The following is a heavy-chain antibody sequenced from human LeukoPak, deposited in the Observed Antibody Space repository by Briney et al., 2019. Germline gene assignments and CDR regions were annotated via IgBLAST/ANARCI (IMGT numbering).Heavy chain of an antibody. J-gene: IGHJ3*02. Sequence: GGSLRLSCAASGFTFSGYEMHWVRQAPGKGLEWLSHISSGSSGINYADSVKGRFTIPRDNGRNSLYLQMNALRVEDTAIYYCARDPPRGRGFDIWGQGTMVTVSS. V-gene: IGHV3-48*03. CDR2: ISSGSSGI. CDR3: ARDPPRGRGFDI. D-gene: IGHD3-10*01. CDR1: GFTFSGYE.